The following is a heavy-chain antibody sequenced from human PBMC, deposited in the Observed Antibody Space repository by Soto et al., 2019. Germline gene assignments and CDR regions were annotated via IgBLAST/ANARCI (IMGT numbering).Heavy chain of an antibody. CDR1: GFSLSTSGVG. J-gene: IGHJ5*02. V-gene: IGHV2-5*02. CDR2: IYWDDDK. CDR3: AHNLVAGTSSFDP. Sequence: QITLKESGPTLVKPTQTLTLTCTFSGFSLSTSGVGVVWIRQPPGKALEWLGIIYWDDDKRYSPSLKRRLTITKDTSKTPGVLTMTNMDPVDTVTYYWAHNLVAGTSSFDPWGQGTLVTVFS. D-gene: IGHD6-19*01.